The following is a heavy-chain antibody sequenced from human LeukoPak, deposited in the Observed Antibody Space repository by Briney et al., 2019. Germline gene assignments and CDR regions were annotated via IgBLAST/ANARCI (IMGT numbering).Heavy chain of an antibody. CDR3: ARGQGTVTTH. D-gene: IGHD4-17*01. J-gene: IGHJ4*02. V-gene: IGHV4-34*01. CDR1: GGSFSGYY. CDR2: INHSGSA. Sequence: SETLSLTCAVSGGSFSGYYWTWIRQPPAKGLEWIGEINHSGSANYNPSLMSRVTISLDTSKNHFSLNLSSVTAADTAVYYCARGQGTVTTHWGQGTLVTVSS.